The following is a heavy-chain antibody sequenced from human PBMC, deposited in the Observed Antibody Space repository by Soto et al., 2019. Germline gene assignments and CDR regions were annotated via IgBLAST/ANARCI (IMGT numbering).Heavy chain of an antibody. V-gene: IGHV3-23*01. J-gene: IGHJ4*02. CDR3: LSHSSPVPRPIDY. CDR1: GFTFRSYA. Sequence: GGSLRLSSAASGFTFRSYAVTWVRQAPGKGLEWVSSVSGSGGSTNYADSVKGRFTISRDNSKNTVYLQMNSLRAEDTAVYYCLSHSSPVPRPIDYCGQRSLVPVS. CDR2: VSGSGGST. D-gene: IGHD2-2*01.